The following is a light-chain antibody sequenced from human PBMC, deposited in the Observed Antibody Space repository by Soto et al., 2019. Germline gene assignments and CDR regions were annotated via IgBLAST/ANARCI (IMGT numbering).Light chain of an antibody. CDR1: QSVSSN. V-gene: IGKV3-15*01. J-gene: IGKJ1*01. CDR2: GAS. Sequence: EIVMTQSPATLSVSPGERATLSCWASQSVSSNLAWYQRKPGQAPRLLIYGASTRATGIPVRFSGSGSGTEFTLTISSLQSEDFAVYYPQQYNNWPWTFGQGTKV. CDR3: QQYNNWPWT.